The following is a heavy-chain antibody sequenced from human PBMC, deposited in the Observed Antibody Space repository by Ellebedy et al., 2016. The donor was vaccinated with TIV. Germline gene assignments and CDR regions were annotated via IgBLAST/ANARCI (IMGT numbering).Heavy chain of an antibody. D-gene: IGHD3-10*01. CDR3: ARGSDGHTYTMDV. Sequence: ASVKVSCXASGGSFNTYGISWVRQAPGQGLEWMGGIIPIFGKSNNAQKFQGRVTITADESTRTAYMELSRLGSEDTAMYYCARGSDGHTYTMDVWGQGTTVTVSS. CDR1: GGSFNTYG. CDR2: IIPIFGKS. V-gene: IGHV1-69*13. J-gene: IGHJ6*02.